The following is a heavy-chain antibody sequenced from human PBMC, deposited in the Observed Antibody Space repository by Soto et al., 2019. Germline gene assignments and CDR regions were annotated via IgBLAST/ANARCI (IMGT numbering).Heavy chain of an antibody. D-gene: IGHD6-13*01. CDR1: GYTFTNHG. CDR2: ISGYNGKA. V-gene: IGHV1-18*01. Sequence: ASVKVSCKASGYTFTNHGVVWLRQAPGQGPEWLGWISGYNGKAIYAQMFKGRVTMTTDTSMTTTDMELRSLRPDDTAVYYCATGMASSSWYLRNWGQGTLVTVSS. J-gene: IGHJ4*02. CDR3: ATGMASSSWYLRN.